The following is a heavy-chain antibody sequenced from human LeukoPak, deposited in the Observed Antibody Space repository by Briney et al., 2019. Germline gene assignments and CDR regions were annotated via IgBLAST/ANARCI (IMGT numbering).Heavy chain of an antibody. CDR1: GFTVSSNY. J-gene: IGHJ6*02. CDR2: IYSGGST. D-gene: IGHD3-22*01. Sequence: GRSLRLSCAASGFTVSSNYMSWVRQAPGKGLEWVSVIYSGGSTYYADSVKGRFTISRDNSKNTLYLQMNSLRAEDTAVYYCARDNMYYDSSGYYVTRGMDVWGQGTTVTVSS. V-gene: IGHV3-53*01. CDR3: ARDNMYYDSSGYYVTRGMDV.